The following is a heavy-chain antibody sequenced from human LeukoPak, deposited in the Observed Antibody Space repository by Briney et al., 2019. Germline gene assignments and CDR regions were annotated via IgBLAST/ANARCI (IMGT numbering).Heavy chain of an antibody. J-gene: IGHJ4*02. CDR2: ISAYNGNT. D-gene: IGHD3-22*01. Sequence: ASVKVSCKASGGTFSSYAISWVRQAPGQGLEWMGWISAYNGNTNYAQKLQGRVTMTTDTSTSTAYMELRSLRSDDTAVYYCARDSNYYDSSGYSFDYWGQGTLVTVSS. CDR3: ARDSNYYDSSGYSFDY. V-gene: IGHV1-18*01. CDR1: GGTFSSYA.